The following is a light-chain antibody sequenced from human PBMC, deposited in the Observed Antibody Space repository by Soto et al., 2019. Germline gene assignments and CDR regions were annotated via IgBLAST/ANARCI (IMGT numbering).Light chain of an antibody. CDR1: TSNIGDNF. CDR2: TNN. J-gene: IGLJ2*01. Sequence: QSVLTQPPSASGTPGQRVTISCSGSTSNIGDNFVNWYQALPGTAPKVLINTNNQRPSGVPDRFSGSKSGTSASLAISGLQFEDEADYYCAAWDDSLKGVVFGGGTKLTVL. V-gene: IGLV1-44*01. CDR3: AAWDDSLKGVV.